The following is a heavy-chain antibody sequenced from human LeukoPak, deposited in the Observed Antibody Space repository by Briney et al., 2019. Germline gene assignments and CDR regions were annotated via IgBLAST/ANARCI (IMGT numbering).Heavy chain of an antibody. D-gene: IGHD1-14*01. CDR2: IYTTGST. CDR1: GASINSDNY. J-gene: IGHJ5*02. V-gene: IGHV4-61*02. CDR3: ANGTNWFDP. Sequence: SQTLSLTCTVSGASINSDNYWSWIRQPAGKGLVWIGRIYTTGSTNYNPSLNSRVSISVDTSKNQFSLKLSSVTAADTAVYYCANGTNWFDPWGQGTLVTVSS.